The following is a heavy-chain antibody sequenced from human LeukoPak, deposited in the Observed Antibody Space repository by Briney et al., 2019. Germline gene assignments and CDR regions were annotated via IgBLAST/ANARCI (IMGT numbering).Heavy chain of an antibody. J-gene: IGHJ4*02. V-gene: IGHV3-9*01. D-gene: IGHD3-10*01. CDR1: GFTFGDYA. Sequence: PGGSLRLSCSASGFTFGDYAMHWVRQVPGKGLEWVSSISWNSNRVGYADSVKGRFTISRDNANNSLYLQMNSLRAEDTAVYYCAKGSGVHYWGQGTLVIVSS. CDR2: ISWNSNRV. CDR3: AKGSGVHY.